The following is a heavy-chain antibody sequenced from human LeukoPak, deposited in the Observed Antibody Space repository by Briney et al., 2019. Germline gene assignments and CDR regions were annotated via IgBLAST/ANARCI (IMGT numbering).Heavy chain of an antibody. V-gene: IGHV1-2*02. CDR2: INPNSGGT. CDR3: AGDMVRGVILRRVLEY. CDR1: GYTVTGYH. D-gene: IGHD3-10*01. J-gene: IGHJ4*02. Sequence: GASAKVSCKASGYTVTGYHMHWVRQAPGQGLEWMGWINPNSGGTNYAQKFQGRVTMTRDTSINTAYMELSRLRSDDTAVYYCAGDMVRGVILRRVLEYWGQGTLVTVSS.